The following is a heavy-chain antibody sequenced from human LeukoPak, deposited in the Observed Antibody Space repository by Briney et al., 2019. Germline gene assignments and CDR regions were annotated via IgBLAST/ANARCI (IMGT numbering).Heavy chain of an antibody. J-gene: IGHJ5*02. V-gene: IGHV3-21*01. Sequence: GGSLRLSCAASGFTFSSYSMNWVRQAPGKGLEWVSSISSSSSYIYYADSVKGRFTISRDNAKNSLYLQMNSLRAEDTAVYYCARDLSTPYLSGYYNWFDPWGQGTLVTVSS. CDR1: GFTFSSYS. CDR3: ARDLSTPYLSGYYNWFDP. CDR2: ISSSSSYI. D-gene: IGHD3-22*01.